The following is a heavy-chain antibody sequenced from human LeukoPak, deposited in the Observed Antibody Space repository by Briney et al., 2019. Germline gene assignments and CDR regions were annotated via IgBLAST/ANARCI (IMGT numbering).Heavy chain of an antibody. D-gene: IGHD3-22*01. Sequence: PSETLSLTCTVSGGSISSHYWSWIRQPPGKGLEWIGYIYYSGSTNYNPSLKSRVTISVDTSKNQFSLKLSSVTAADTAVYYCARESTDYYDSSGYYPLGYWGQGTLVTVSS. CDR2: IYYSGST. CDR3: ARESTDYYDSSGYYPLGY. J-gene: IGHJ4*02. CDR1: GGSISSHY. V-gene: IGHV4-59*11.